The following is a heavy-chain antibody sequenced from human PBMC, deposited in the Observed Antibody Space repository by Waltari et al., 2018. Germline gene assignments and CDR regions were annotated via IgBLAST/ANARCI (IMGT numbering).Heavy chain of an antibody. CDR3: ARDRGYCGGDCYKNLDS. J-gene: IGHJ4*02. V-gene: IGHV3-7*01. CDR2: IKKDGGEK. CDR1: GYPFSDYW. Sequence: EVQLVESGGGLVQPGGSLRLSCAALGYPFSDYWMTWVRQAPGKGLEWVANIKKDGGEKYYVDSVKGRFTVSRDNAKNSLYLQMSSLRAEDTAVYYCARDRGYCGGDCYKNLDSWGQGTLVAVSS. D-gene: IGHD2-21*01.